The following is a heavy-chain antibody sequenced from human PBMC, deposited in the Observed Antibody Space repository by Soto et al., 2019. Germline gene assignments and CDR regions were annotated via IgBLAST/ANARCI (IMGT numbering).Heavy chain of an antibody. CDR1: GYTFTGYY. CDR2: INPNSGGT. Sequence: ASVKVSCKASGYTFTGYYMHWVRQAPGQGLEWMGWINPNSGGTNYAQKFQGWVTMTRDTSISTVYMELSRLRSDDTAVYYCARATPLYGSGPLFDYWGQGTLVTVSS. V-gene: IGHV1-2*04. D-gene: IGHD3-10*01. CDR3: ARATPLYGSGPLFDY. J-gene: IGHJ4*02.